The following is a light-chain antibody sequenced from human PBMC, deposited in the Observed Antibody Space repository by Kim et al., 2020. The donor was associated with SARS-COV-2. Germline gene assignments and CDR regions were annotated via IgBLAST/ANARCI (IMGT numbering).Light chain of an antibody. CDR2: QHN. Sequence: TVTTACTTSSGSIARNYVQCYQQRPGSAPTALVYQHNQRPSGVPDRFSGSIDSSSTSASLTISGLKTEDEADYCCQSYDSNNHGVFGGGTQLTVL. V-gene: IGLV6-57*02. CDR1: SGSIARNY. CDR3: QSYDSNNHGV. J-gene: IGLJ3*02.